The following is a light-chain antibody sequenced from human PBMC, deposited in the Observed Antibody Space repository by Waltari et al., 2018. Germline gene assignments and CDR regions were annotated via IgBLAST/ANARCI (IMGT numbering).Light chain of an antibody. CDR3: QQLNTYPII. CDR1: QAISIF. CDR2: TAS. Sequence: DIQLTQSPSFLSASVGDRVTITCRASQAISIFLAWYQEKPGKAPKLLIYTASTLQSGVPSRFSGSGSGTEFTLTISNLQPKDSATYYCQQLNTYPIIFGQGTRLEIK. J-gene: IGKJ5*01. V-gene: IGKV1-9*01.